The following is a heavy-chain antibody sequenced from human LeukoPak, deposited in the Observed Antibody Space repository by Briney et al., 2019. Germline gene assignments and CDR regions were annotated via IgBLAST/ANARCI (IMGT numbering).Heavy chain of an antibody. CDR1: GVSISPYY. CDR3: ARLSAAVHLGAFDL. CDR2: IHTSGSN. Sequence: PSETLSLTCAVSGVSISPYYWAWIRQPPGKGLEWIGYIHTSGSNNQYPSLRSRVTISVDKSKNHFSLRLTSVTAADTAVYYCARLSAAVHLGAFDLWGQGTMVTVSS. D-gene: IGHD3-3*01. J-gene: IGHJ3*01. V-gene: IGHV4-4*09.